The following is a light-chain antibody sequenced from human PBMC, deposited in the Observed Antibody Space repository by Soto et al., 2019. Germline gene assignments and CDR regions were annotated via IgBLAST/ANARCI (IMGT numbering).Light chain of an antibody. CDR3: TSYTGSSTLLL. CDR2: EVT. J-gene: IGLJ2*01. CDR1: SSDVGGYNY. V-gene: IGLV2-14*01. Sequence: QSALTQPASVSGSPGQSITISGTGTSSDVGGYNYVSWYQQHPGKAPKLMIYEVTNRPSGVSYRFSGSKSGNTASLTISGLQAEDEADYYCTSYTGSSTLLLFGGGTKLTVL.